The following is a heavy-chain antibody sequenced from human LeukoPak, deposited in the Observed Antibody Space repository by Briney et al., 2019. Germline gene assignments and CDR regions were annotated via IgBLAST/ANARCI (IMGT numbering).Heavy chain of an antibody. CDR1: GFTFSSYA. J-gene: IGHJ3*02. V-gene: IGHV3-23*01. CDR3: ARDQDPYGSGSDAFDI. CDR2: ISGSGGST. Sequence: GRSLRLSCTASGFTFSSYAMSWVRQAPGKGLEWVSAISGSGGSTYYADSVKGRFTISRDNSKNTLYLQMNSLRAEDTAVYYCARDQDPYGSGSDAFDIWGQGTMVTVSS. D-gene: IGHD3-10*01.